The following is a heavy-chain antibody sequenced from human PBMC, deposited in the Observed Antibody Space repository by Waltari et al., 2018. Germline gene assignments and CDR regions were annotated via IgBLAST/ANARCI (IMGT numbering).Heavy chain of an antibody. CDR2: MNPNSGNT. CDR1: GYTFTGYD. Sequence: QVQLVQSGAEVKKPGASVKVSCKASGYTFTGYDINWVRPATGQGLEWMGWMNPNSGNTGYAQKFQGRVTMTRNTSISTAYMELSSLRSEDTAVYYCATFSFTIFGVVPYYFDYWGQGTLVTVSS. CDR3: ATFSFTIFGVVPYYFDY. V-gene: IGHV1-8*01. D-gene: IGHD3-3*01. J-gene: IGHJ4*02.